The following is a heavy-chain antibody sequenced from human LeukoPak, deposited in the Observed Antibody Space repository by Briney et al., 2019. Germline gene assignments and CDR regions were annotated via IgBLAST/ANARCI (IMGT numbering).Heavy chain of an antibody. CDR3: ARAPWAPPGTHLYHGMDV. CDR2: LSSTTTYI. Sequence: GGSLRLSCEASGFTFRSYAMNWVRQAPGKGLEWVSSLSSTTTYIYYADSMKGRFTISRDNAKNSLYLQMNSLRAEDTAAYYCARAPWAPPGTHLYHGMDVWGRGTTVTVSS. J-gene: IGHJ6*04. D-gene: IGHD1-14*01. CDR1: GFTFRSYA. V-gene: IGHV3-21*01.